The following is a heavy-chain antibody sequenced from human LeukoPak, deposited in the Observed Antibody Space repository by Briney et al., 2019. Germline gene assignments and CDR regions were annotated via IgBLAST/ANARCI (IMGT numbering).Heavy chain of an antibody. CDR3: AIPSYCTSTNCMDF. Sequence: PSETLSLTCTVSGGSISTSNYYWAWIRQPPGKGLEWIVSFSYSGSTSFKPSLNSRVTISVDTSRNQFSLNLNSVTAADTAIYYCAIPSYCTSTNCMDFWGRGTLVTVSS. D-gene: IGHD2-2*01. V-gene: IGHV4-39*07. J-gene: IGHJ4*02. CDR1: GGSISTSNYY. CDR2: FSYSGST.